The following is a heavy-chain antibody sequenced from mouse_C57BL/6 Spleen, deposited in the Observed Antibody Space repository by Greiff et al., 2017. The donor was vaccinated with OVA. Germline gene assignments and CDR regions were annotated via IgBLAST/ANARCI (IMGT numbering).Heavy chain of an antibody. J-gene: IGHJ3*01. CDR1: GYTFTSYW. V-gene: IGHV1-50*01. D-gene: IGHD1-1*01. Sequence: VKLMESGAELVKPGASVKLSCKASGYTFTSYWMQWVKQRPGQGLEWIGEIDPSDSYTNYNQKFKGKATLTVDTSSSTAYMQLSSLTSEDSAVYYCARRYYYGSSPFAYWGQGTLVTVSA. CDR2: IDPSDSYT. CDR3: ARRYYYGSSPFAY.